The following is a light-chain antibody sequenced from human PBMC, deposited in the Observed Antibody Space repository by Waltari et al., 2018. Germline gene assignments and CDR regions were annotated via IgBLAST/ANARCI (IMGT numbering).Light chain of an antibody. CDR2: DTS. Sequence: EIVLTQSPATMSLAPGERATLSCRASQSIDIYLGWYQQKPGQAPRLLIYDTSKRATGIPARFIGSGSGTDFTLTISSLEPEDFAVYYCQQRSRWPLTFGQGTRLEIK. J-gene: IGKJ5*01. CDR1: QSIDIY. V-gene: IGKV3-11*01. CDR3: QQRSRWPLT.